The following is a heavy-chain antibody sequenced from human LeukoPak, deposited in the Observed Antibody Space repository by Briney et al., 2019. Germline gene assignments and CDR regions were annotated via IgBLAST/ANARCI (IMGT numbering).Heavy chain of an antibody. CDR1: GFNFNNYG. Sequence: GGSLRLSCAASGFNFNNYGMNWVRQAPGKGLEWVSFISSSSNYIYYADSVKGRVTISRDNAKNSLSLQMDSLRAEDTAVYYCARTPTGLTGDYWGQGTLVTVSS. CDR2: ISSSSNYI. V-gene: IGHV3-21*01. CDR3: ARTPTGLTGDY. J-gene: IGHJ4*02.